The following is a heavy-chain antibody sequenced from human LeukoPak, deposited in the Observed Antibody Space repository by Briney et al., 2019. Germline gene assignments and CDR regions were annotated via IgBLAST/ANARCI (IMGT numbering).Heavy chain of an antibody. CDR2: TKQDGSQK. V-gene: IGHV3-7*05. J-gene: IGHJ5*02. D-gene: IGHD5-24*01. CDR1: GFTFSNYW. CDR3: ARASDPWLQLT. Sequence: SGGSLRLSCVASGFTFSNYWMIWVRQAPGRGLEWVGNTKQDGSQKRYADSVRDRFTISRDNAQTSLYLQMNSLRAEDTAVYYCARASDPWLQLTWGQGTLVTVSS.